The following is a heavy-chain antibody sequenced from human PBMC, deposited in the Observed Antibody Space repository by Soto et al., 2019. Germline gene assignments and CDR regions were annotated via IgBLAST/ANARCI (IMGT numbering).Heavy chain of an antibody. D-gene: IGHD2-15*01. V-gene: IGHV4-39*01. CDR2: IYHSGAT. Sequence: SETLSLTCSVFGDSIRSAHYFWGWVRQPPGKGLEWIGSIYHSGATFYDPYLRSRVTLSVDTTNNQFSLRLSSVTAADTAVYYCASHAGYCSGGSCYSGPGPLDYWGQGTLVTVSS. CDR3: ASHAGYCSGGSCYSGPGPLDY. J-gene: IGHJ4*02. CDR1: GDSIRSAHYF.